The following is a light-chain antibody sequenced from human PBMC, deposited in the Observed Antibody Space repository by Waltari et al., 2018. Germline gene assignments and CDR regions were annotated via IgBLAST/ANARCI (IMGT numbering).Light chain of an antibody. CDR3: SSFTSRNTLV. V-gene: IGLV2-14*01. CDR1: SSHVGGSDY. CDR2: EVV. J-gene: IGLJ1*01. Sequence: QSALTQPASVSGSPGQSITLSCTGTSSHVGGSDYVSWYRQHPGKAPKLIIYEVVNRPSGISDRFSASKSGNTASLTISGLQPEDEADYYCSSFTSRNTLVFGIGTKVTVL.